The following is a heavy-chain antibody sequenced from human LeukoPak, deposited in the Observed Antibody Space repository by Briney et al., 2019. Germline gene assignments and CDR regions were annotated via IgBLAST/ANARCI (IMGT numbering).Heavy chain of an antibody. CDR1: GFTFSSYS. CDR3: ARDTPQYDRQFDY. V-gene: IGHV3-48*01. CDR2: ISSSSSTI. D-gene: IGHD2/OR15-2a*01. J-gene: IGHJ4*02. Sequence: GGSLRLSCAASGFTFSSYSMNWVRQAPGKGLEWVSYISSSSSTIYYADSVKGRFTISRDNAKNSLYLQMNSLRAEDTAVCYCARDTPQYDRQFDYWGQGTLVTVSS.